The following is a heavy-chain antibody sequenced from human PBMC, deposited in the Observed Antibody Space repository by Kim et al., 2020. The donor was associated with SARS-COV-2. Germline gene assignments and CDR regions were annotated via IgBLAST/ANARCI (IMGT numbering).Heavy chain of an antibody. Sequence: SETLSLTCTVSGGSISSYYWSWIRQPPGKGLEWIGYIYYSGSTNYNPSLKSRVTISVDTSKNQSSLKLSSVTASDTAAYYCARGVGATPPTDYWGQGTLVTVSS. CDR1: GGSISSYY. CDR3: ARGVGATPPTDY. CDR2: IYYSGST. D-gene: IGHD1-26*01. J-gene: IGHJ4*02. V-gene: IGHV4-59*01.